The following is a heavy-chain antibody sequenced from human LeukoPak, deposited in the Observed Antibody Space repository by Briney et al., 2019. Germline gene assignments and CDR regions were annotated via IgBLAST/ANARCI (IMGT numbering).Heavy chain of an antibody. CDR3: ARAPWEFIDY. Sequence: GGSLRLSCAASGFTFSSYGMHWVRQAPGKGLEWVAFIRYDGSSEYYADSVKGRFTISRDNSKNSLYLQMNSLRAEDTAVYYCARAPWEFIDYWGQGTLVTVSS. CDR1: GFTFSSYG. D-gene: IGHD3-10*01. V-gene: IGHV3-30*02. J-gene: IGHJ4*02. CDR2: IRYDGSSE.